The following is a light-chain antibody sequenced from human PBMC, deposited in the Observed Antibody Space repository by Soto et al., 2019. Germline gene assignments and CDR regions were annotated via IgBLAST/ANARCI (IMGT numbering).Light chain of an antibody. CDR3: QQLKSYPFT. Sequence: IPLTQSPSSLSASVGDRVTITCRASQGINSYLAWYQQKPGEAPKLLIYAASTLQSGVPSRFSGSGSGTDFTLTISSLQPEDFATYYCQQLKSYPFTFGPGTKVDIK. CDR2: AAS. CDR1: QGINSY. V-gene: IGKV1-9*01. J-gene: IGKJ3*01.